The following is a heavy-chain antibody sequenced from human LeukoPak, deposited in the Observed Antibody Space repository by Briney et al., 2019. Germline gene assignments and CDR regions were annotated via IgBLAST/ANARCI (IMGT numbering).Heavy chain of an antibody. CDR2: IDPNGGRT. CDR3: ARWPLGGTNSGYEFDY. CDR1: GYTFTSHY. J-gene: IGHJ4*02. D-gene: IGHD5-12*01. V-gene: IGHV1-46*01. Sequence: ASVKVSCKASGYTFTSHYMHWVRQAPGQGLEWMGIIDPNGGRTTYAQKFQGRVTMTRDTSTSTVYMELSRLRSDDTAVYYCARWPLGGTNSGYEFDYWGQGTLVTVSS.